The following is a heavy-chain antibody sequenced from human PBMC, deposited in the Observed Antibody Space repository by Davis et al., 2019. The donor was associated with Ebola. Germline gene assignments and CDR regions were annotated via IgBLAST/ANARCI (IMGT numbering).Heavy chain of an antibody. J-gene: IGHJ4*02. V-gene: IGHV1-18*01. CDR1: GDNLSDLS. CDR3: ARAQFPTTSDH. CDR2: INPHNGNT. D-gene: IGHD1-1*01. Sequence: ASVKVSCKVFGDNLSDLSMHWVRQAPGKGLEWMGWINPHNGNTNYAQKLQGRVTMTTDTSTSTAYMEVGSLRSDDTAVYYCARAQFPTTSDHWGQGTLVTVSS.